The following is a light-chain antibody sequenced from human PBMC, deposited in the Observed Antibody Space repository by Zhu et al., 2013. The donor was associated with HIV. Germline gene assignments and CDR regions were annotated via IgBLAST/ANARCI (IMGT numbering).Light chain of an antibody. Sequence: SYEVTQPPSVSVSPGQTAIITCSGDKLGNRYASWYQQKPGQSPVLVIYQSTKRPSGIPERFSGSKSGNTATLTISGTQVMDEADYYCQAWDISSVVFGGGTKLTVL. V-gene: IGLV3-1*01. CDR1: KLGNRY. J-gene: IGLJ2*01. CDR3: QAWDISSVV. CDR2: QST.